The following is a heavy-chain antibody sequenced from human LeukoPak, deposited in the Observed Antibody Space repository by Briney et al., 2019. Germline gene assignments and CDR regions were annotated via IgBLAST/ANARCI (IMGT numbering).Heavy chain of an antibody. J-gene: IGHJ4*02. D-gene: IGHD3-22*01. CDR3: AIDDSSGFSDI. V-gene: IGHV1-69*05. CDR2: IIPIFGTT. Sequence: GASVKVSCKASGGSSNSYAISWVRQAPGQGLEWMGGIIPIFGTTNYAQKFQGRVTITTDESSSTVYMQLSILRSEDTAVYYCAIDDSSGFSDIWGQGTLVTVSS. CDR1: GGSSNSYA.